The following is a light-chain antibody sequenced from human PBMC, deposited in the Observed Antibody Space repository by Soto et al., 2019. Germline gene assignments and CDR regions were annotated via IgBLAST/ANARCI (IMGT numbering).Light chain of an antibody. CDR2: AAS. V-gene: IGKV1-9*01. Sequence: DIQMTQTPSSLSASVGDRVTITCRASQGISTYLAWYQQKPGKAPKVLIYAASTLQSGVPSRFSGSGSGTEFTLTISSLQPEDFATYYCQQLKNYSPITFGQGTRLEIK. J-gene: IGKJ5*01. CDR3: QQLKNYSPIT. CDR1: QGISTY.